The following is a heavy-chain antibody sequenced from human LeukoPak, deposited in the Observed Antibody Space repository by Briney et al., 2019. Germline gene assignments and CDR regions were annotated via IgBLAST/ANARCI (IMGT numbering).Heavy chain of an antibody. J-gene: IGHJ3*02. Sequence: SETLSLTCSVSGGSIHTYYWTWIRQPPGKGLEWIGNVYYSGTTYYNPSLKSRLTISVDTSKNQFSLKLNSVTAADTAVYFCARDCGGDSYLGAFDIWGQGTVVTVSS. CDR3: ARDCGGDSYLGAFDI. CDR1: GGSIHTYY. CDR2: VYYSGTT. D-gene: IGHD2-21*02. V-gene: IGHV4-59*13.